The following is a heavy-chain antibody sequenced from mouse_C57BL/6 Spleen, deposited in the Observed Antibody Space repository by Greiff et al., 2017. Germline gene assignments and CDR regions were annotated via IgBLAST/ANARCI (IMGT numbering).Heavy chain of an antibody. CDR1: GYTFTDYN. CDR2: INPNNGGT. V-gene: IGHV1-18*01. J-gene: IGHJ4*01. Sequence: EVQLQQSGPELVKPGASVKIPCKASGYTFTDYNMDWVKQSHGKSLEWIGDINPNNGGTTYNQKFKGKDTLTVDKSSSTAYMELRSLTSEDTAVYYCARFHGAMDYWGQGTSVTVSS. CDR3: ARFHGAMDY.